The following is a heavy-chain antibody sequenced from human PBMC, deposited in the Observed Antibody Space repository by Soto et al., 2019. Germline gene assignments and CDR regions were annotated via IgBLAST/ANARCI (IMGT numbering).Heavy chain of an antibody. Sequence: QVQLQESGPGLVKPSETLSLTCTVSGGSISSYYWSWIRQPXXXXXXXXXXIXXXXSTNYNPSLKSRVTISVDTSKNQFSLKLSSVTAADTAVYYCARDTPYYYGSGSSIGYYYYYYMDVWGKGTTVTVSS. CDR1: GGSISSYY. CDR3: ARDTPYYYGSGSSIGYYYYYYMDV. V-gene: IGHV4-59*01. CDR2: IXXXXST. J-gene: IGHJ6*03. D-gene: IGHD3-10*01.